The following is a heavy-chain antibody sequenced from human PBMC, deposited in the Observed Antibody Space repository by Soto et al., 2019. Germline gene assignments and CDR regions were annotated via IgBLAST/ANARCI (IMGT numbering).Heavy chain of an antibody. CDR3: ARGGGSTKVGY. D-gene: IGHD2-2*01. CDR1: GGSITSSGYY. V-gene: IGHV4-31*03. CDR2: TSNSGNT. J-gene: IGHJ4*02. Sequence: QVQLQESGPGLVKPSQTLSLTCTVSGGSITSSGYYWSWIRQHPGEGLEWIGFTSNSGNTSYNPTLKSRVTISVDTSSNQFSLNLKSVTAADTAVYYCARGGGSTKVGYWGQGTLVTVSP.